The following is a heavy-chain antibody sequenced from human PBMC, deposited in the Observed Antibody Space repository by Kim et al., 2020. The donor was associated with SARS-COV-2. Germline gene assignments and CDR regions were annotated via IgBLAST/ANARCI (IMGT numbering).Heavy chain of an antibody. CDR3: ARDNSMIAAAGHYYYYGMDV. CDR1: GGSISSYY. J-gene: IGHJ6*02. Sequence: SETLSLTCTVSGGSISSYYWSWIRQPPGKGLEWIGYIYYSGSTNYNPSLKSRVTISVDTSKNQFSLKLSSVTAADTAVYYCARDNSMIAAAGHYYYYGMDVWGQGTTVTVSS. CDR2: IYYSGST. D-gene: IGHD6-13*01. V-gene: IGHV4-59*01.